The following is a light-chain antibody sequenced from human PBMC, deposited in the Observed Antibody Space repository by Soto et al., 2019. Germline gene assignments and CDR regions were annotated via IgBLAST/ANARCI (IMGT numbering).Light chain of an antibody. CDR1: QSISSN. CDR2: GAS. CDR3: QQYNNWPLT. J-gene: IGKJ4*01. V-gene: IGKV3-15*01. Sequence: ETVRTQSPATLSLSPGERATLSCRASQSISSNLAWYKQKPGQAPRLLSYGASTRATGIPARFTGSGSGTEFTLTISSLQSEDFAVYYCQQYNNWPLTFGGGTKVDI.